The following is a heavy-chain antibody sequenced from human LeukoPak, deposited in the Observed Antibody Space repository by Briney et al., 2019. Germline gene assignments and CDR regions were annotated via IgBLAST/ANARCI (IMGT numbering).Heavy chain of an antibody. J-gene: IGHJ6*02. Sequence: GGSLRLSCAASGFTFSSYAMSWVRQAPGKGLEWVSAISGSGGSTYYADSVKGRFTISRDNSKNTLYLQMNSLRAEDTAVYYCAKHSGNYGVYYYGMDVWGQGTTVTVSS. D-gene: IGHD1-26*01. V-gene: IGHV3-23*01. CDR3: AKHSGNYGVYYYGMDV. CDR1: GFTFSSYA. CDR2: ISGSGGST.